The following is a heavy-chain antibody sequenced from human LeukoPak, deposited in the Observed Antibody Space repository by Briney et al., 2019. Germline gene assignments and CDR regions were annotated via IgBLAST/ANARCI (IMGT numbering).Heavy chain of an antibody. CDR1: GFTFSNAW. CDR3: TTTIAVAGTGYY. Sequence: PGGSLRLSCAASGFTFSNAWMSWVRQAPGKGLEWVGRIKSKTDGGTTDYAAPVKGRFTISRDDSKNTLYLQMNSLKTEDTAVYYCTTTIAVAGTGYYWGQGTLVTVSS. V-gene: IGHV3-15*01. J-gene: IGHJ4*02. D-gene: IGHD6-19*01. CDR2: IKSKTDGGTT.